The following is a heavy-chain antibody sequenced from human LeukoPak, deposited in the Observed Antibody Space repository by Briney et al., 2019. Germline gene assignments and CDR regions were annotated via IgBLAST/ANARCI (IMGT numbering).Heavy chain of an antibody. J-gene: IGHJ4*02. V-gene: IGHV3-48*02. Sequence: PGGSLRLSCAASGFSFTSYGISWVRQAPGKGLEWVSYISGSSSAIYYADSVKGRFTISRDSAKNSMYLQMNSLRDEDTAVYYCARDQDYGFDYWGQGTLVTVSS. CDR3: ARDQDYGFDY. CDR2: ISGSSSAI. CDR1: GFSFTSYG. D-gene: IGHD4-17*01.